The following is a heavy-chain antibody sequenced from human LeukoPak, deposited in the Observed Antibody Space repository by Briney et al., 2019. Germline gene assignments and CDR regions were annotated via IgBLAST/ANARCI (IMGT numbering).Heavy chain of an antibody. CDR1: GFTFSAYA. Sequence: SGGSLRLSCEASGFTFSAYAMTWVRQAPGKGLEWVSSIGSDNKPHYSESVKGRFAISRDNSKNMRFLQLNSLRAEDTAVYYCAKSPRITGTTFGDYWGQGTLVTVSS. CDR3: AKSPRITGTTFGDY. V-gene: IGHV3-23*05. D-gene: IGHD1-7*01. J-gene: IGHJ4*02. CDR2: IGSDNKP.